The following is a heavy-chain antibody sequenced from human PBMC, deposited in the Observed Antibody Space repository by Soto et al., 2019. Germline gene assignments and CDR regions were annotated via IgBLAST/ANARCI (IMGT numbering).Heavy chain of an antibody. V-gene: IGHV4-59*08. CDR3: ASHSGVAALGGLDH. D-gene: IGHD2-8*01. CDR2: IYYKGTT. J-gene: IGHJ4*02. CDR1: GGSFTSDY. Sequence: QVQLQESGPGLVKPSETLSLTCTVSGGSFTSDYWSWIRQPPGKGLQWIGYIYYKGTTNYNPSLKSRLTISQDTAKGQISLELTSLTAADTAVYYCASHSGVAALGGLDHWGQGTLVTVSS.